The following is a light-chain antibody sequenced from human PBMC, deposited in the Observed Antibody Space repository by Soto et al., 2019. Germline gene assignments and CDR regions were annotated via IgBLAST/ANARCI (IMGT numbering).Light chain of an antibody. CDR1: QSVSSY. CDR2: DAS. Sequence: EIVLTQSPATLSLSPGERATLSCRASQSVSSYLAWYQQKPGQAPRLLIYDASNRATGIPARFSGSGSGTDFTLTISSLEPEDFAVYYCQQGSNWPRTFGHGTKVEIK. CDR3: QQGSNWPRT. J-gene: IGKJ1*01. V-gene: IGKV3-11*01.